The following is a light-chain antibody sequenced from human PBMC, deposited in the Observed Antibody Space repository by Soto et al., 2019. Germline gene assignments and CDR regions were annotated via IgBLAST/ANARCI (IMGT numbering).Light chain of an antibody. V-gene: IGKV1-5*03. Sequence: DIQMTQSPSTLSASVRDRVTITCRASQSISSWLAWYQQKPGKAPKLLIYKASSLESGVPSRFSGSGSGTEFTLTISSLQPDDFATYYGQQYNSYWTLGQGTKVEIK. CDR1: QSISSW. CDR3: QQYNSYWT. J-gene: IGKJ1*01. CDR2: KAS.